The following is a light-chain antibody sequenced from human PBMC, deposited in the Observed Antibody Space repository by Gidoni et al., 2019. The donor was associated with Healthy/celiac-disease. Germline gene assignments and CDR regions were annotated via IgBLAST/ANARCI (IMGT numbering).Light chain of an antibody. J-gene: IGKJ3*01. V-gene: IGKV3-15*01. Sequence: EIVMTQSPATLSVSPGERATLSCRASQSVSSNVAWYQQKPGQAPRLLIYGASTRATGIPAMFSGSGSGTEFTLTISSLQSEDFAVYYCQQYNNWPFTFGPGTKVDIK. CDR1: QSVSSN. CDR2: GAS. CDR3: QQYNNWPFT.